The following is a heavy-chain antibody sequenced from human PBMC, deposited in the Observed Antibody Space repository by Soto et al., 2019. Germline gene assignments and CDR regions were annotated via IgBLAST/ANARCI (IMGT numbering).Heavy chain of an antibody. J-gene: IGHJ4*02. V-gene: IGHV1-69*13. CDR2: IIPIFGTA. Sequence: SVKVSCKASGGTFSSYAISWVRQAPGQGLEWMGGIIPIFGTAHYAQKFQGRVTITADESTSTAYMELSSLRSEDTAVYYCARDSHYYGSGSYFYWGQGTLLTV. CDR1: GGTFSSYA. D-gene: IGHD3-10*01. CDR3: ARDSHYYGSGSYFY.